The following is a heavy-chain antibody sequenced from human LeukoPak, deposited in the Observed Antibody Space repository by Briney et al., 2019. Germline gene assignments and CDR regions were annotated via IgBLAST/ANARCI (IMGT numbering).Heavy chain of an antibody. CDR2: INPNSGNT. V-gene: IGHV1-8*02. CDR1: GYTFTGYY. Sequence: ASVKVSCKASGYTFTGYYMHWVRQAPGQGLEWMGWINPNSGNTGYAQKFQGRVTMTRNTSISTAYMELSSLRSEDTAVYYCARGRGRWVPAAMRLAYWGQGTLVTVSS. D-gene: IGHD2-2*01. J-gene: IGHJ4*02. CDR3: ARGRGRWVPAAMRLAY.